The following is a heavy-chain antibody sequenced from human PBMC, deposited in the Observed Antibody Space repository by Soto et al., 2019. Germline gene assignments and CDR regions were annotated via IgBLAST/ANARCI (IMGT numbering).Heavy chain of an antibody. CDR1: GGSFSGYY. CDR2: INHSGST. D-gene: IGHD4-17*01. V-gene: IGHV4-34*01. J-gene: IGHJ3*02. CDR3: ARDHRDYGDYAGGDAFDI. Sequence: SETLSLTCAVYGGSFSGYYWSWIRQPPGKGLEWIGEINHSGSTNYNPSLKSRVTISVDTSKNQFSLKLSSVTAADTAVYYCARDHRDYGDYAGGDAFDIWGQGTMVTVS.